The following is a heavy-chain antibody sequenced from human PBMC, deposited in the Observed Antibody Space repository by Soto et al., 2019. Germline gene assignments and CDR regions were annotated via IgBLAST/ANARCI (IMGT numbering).Heavy chain of an antibody. V-gene: IGHV3-30*18. CDR3: AKDPEPQLWLLQYFDY. Sequence: VGSLSLPCAASGFTFSSYGMHCVRQAPGKGLEWVAVISYDGSNKYYADSVKGRFTISRDNSKNTLYLQMNSLRAEDTAVYYFAKDPEPQLWLLQYFDYCGQGTLVTVYS. CDR2: ISYDGSNK. J-gene: IGHJ4*02. D-gene: IGHD5-18*01. CDR1: GFTFSSYG.